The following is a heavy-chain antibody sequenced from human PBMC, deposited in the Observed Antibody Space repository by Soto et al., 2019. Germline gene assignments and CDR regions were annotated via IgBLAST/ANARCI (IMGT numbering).Heavy chain of an antibody. J-gene: IGHJ6*02. D-gene: IGHD6-13*01. CDR2: ISSSSSYI. CDR1: GFTFSSYS. CDR3: ARAGYSSRGENYYGMDV. V-gene: IGHV3-21*01. Sequence: VGSLRLSCAASGFTFSSYSMNWVRQAPGKGLEWVSSISSSSSYIYYADSVKGRFTISRDNAKNSLYLQMNSLRAEDTAVYYCARAGYSSRGENYYGMDVWGQGTTVTVSS.